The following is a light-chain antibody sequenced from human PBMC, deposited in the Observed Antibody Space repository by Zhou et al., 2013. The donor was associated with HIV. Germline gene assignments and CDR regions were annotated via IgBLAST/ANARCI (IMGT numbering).Light chain of an antibody. CDR2: DAS. V-gene: IGKV3-11*01. J-gene: IGKJ5*01. CDR1: QSVSNS. Sequence: IVLAQSPATLSLSPGERATLSCRVSQSVSNSVAWYQQKPGQAPRLLIYDASNRATGIPARFSGSGSGTDFTLTISSLEPEDFAVYYCQQRSNWPITFGQGTRLEIK. CDR3: QQRSNWPIT.